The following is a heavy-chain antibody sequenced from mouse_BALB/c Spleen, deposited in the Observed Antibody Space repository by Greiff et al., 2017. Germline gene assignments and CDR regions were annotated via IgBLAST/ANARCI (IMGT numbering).Heavy chain of an antibody. J-gene: IGHJ2*01. Sequence: VQLLESGAGLMKPGGSVKLSCAATGYTFSSYWIEWVRQRPGQGLEWIGEIITGSGSTNYNEKVKGKVTFTAETSSNTAYMQLSSLTSEDSAVYYCARRGYGNPLYYFDYWGQGTTLTVSS. CDR3: ARRGYGNPLYYFDY. V-gene: IGHV1-9*01. CDR2: IITGSGST. D-gene: IGHD2-1*01. CDR1: GYTFSSYW.